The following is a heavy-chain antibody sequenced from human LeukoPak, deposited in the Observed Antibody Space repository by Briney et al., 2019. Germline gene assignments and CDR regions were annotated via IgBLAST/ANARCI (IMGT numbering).Heavy chain of an antibody. CDR1: GFTFSSYA. J-gene: IGHJ1*01. V-gene: IGHV3-30-3*01. CDR2: IPYDGSNK. D-gene: IGHD6-13*01. Sequence: PGGSLRLSCAASGFTFSSYAMHWVRQAPGKGLEWVAVIPYDGSNKYYADSVKGRFTISRDNSKNTLYLQMNSLRAEDTAVYYCARDRVRIAAAGQYFQHWGQGTLVTVSS. CDR3: ARDRVRIAAAGQYFQH.